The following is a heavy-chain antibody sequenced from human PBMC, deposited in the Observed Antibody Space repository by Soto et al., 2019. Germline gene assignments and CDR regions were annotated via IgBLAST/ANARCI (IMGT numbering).Heavy chain of an antibody. V-gene: IGHV1-69*13. D-gene: IGHD4-4*01. J-gene: IGHJ6*02. Sequence: SVKVSCKASGGTFSSYAISWVRQAPGQGLEWMGGIIPIFGTANYAQKFQGRVTITADESTSTAYTELSSLRSEDTAVYYCARVMGGTTVTTSGMDVWGQGTTVTVSS. CDR1: GGTFSSYA. CDR3: ARVMGGTTVTTSGMDV. CDR2: IIPIFGTA.